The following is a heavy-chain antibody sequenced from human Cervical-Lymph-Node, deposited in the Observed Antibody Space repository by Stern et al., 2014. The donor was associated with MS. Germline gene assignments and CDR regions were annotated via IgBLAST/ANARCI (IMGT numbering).Heavy chain of an antibody. D-gene: IGHD3-3*01. Sequence: QVQLVQSGAEVKKPGASVKVSCKASGYTFTSYDINWVRQATGQGLEWMGWMNPNSANTGYAPQFQGRVTMTRHTSISTAYTERSSLRAEATAVYYCARANYDCWSGYSNWGQGTLVTVSS. V-gene: IGHV1-8*01. J-gene: IGHJ4*02. CDR3: ARANYDCWSGYSN. CDR2: MNPNSANT. CDR1: GYTFTSYD.